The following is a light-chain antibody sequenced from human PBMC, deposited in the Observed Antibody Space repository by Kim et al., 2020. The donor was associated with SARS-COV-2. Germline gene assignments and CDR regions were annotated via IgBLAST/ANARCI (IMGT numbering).Light chain of an antibody. J-gene: IGKJ4*01. CDR3: QQYNSYPLT. V-gene: IGKV1-5*03. CDR2: KAS. Sequence: DIQMTKSPSTLSASVGDRVTITCRASQSIGSWLAWYQQEPGKAPYLLIYKASSLESGVPSRFSGSGSGTEFTLTISSLQPGDSASYYCQQYNSYPLTFGGGTKVDIK. CDR1: QSIGSW.